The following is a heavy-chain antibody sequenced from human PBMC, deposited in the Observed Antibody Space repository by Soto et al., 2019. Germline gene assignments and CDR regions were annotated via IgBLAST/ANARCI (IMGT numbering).Heavy chain of an antibody. D-gene: IGHD3-3*01. Sequence: GAPVKGSWKAAVSTYTSHPIDWVLQTRGQRLEWIGWFVVGSGNTNYAQKFQERVTITRDMSTSTAYMELSSLRSEDTAVYYCAAKAADYDFWSGYYAAFDIWGQGTMVTVS. CDR1: VSTYTSHP. V-gene: IGHV1-58*02. J-gene: IGHJ3*02. CDR2: FVVGSGNT. CDR3: AAKAADYDFWSGYYAAFDI.